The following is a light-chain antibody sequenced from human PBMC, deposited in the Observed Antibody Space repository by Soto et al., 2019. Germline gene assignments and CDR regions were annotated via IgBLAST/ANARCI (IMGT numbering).Light chain of an antibody. CDR3: QQRSNWPPT. CDR2: DAS. Sequence: EIVLTQSPATLSLSPGERTTRSCRASPSVSSYLAWYQQKPGQAPRLLIYDASNRATGIPARFSGSGSGTDFTLTISSLEPEDFAVYYCQQRSNWPPTFGQGTKVEIK. CDR1: PSVSSY. V-gene: IGKV3-11*01. J-gene: IGKJ1*01.